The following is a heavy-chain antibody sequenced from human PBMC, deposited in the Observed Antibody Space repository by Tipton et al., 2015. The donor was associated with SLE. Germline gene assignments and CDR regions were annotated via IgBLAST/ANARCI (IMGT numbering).Heavy chain of an antibody. Sequence: SLRLSCAASGFTFSSYAMSWVRQAPGKGLEWVSVIYSGGSSTYYADSVKGRFTISRDNSKSTLYLQMNSLRAEDTAVYYRAKAGDIVVVPAAISWGQGTLVTVSS. CDR3: AKAGDIVVVPAAIS. J-gene: IGHJ5*02. CDR2: IYSGGSST. D-gene: IGHD2-2*01. CDR1: GFTFSSYA. V-gene: IGHV3-23*03.